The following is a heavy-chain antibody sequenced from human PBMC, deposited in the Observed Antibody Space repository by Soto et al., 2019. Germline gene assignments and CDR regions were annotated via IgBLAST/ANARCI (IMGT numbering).Heavy chain of an antibody. J-gene: IGHJ4*02. CDR2: LIPILGTT. CDR1: GGTFSSDA. D-gene: IGHD6-19*01. CDR3: ARASGYVSGWYHGY. Sequence: ASVKVSCKASGGTFSSDAVSWVRQAPGQGLEWMGGLIPILGTTHYAQKFQGRVTITADESTNTAYMELRSLRSDDTAVYCCARASGYVSGWYHGYWGQGTRVTVAS. V-gene: IGHV1-69*13.